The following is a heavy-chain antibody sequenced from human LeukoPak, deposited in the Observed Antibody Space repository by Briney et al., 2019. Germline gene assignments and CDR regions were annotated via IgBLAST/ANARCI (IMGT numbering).Heavy chain of an antibody. CDR3: ARGGGRDGYNWNPYYFDY. Sequence: GASAKVSCKASGGTFSSYAISWVRQAPGQGLEWMGGIIPIFGTANYAQKFQGRVTITADESTSTAYMELSSLRSEDTAVYYCARGGGRDGYNWNPYYFDYWGQGTLVTVSS. CDR1: GGTFSSYA. V-gene: IGHV1-69*13. J-gene: IGHJ4*02. D-gene: IGHD5-24*01. CDR2: IIPIFGTA.